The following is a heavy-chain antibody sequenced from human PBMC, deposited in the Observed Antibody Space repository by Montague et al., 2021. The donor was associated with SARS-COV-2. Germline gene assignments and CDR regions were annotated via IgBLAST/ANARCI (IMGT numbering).Heavy chain of an antibody. CDR2: IYYSGST. Sequence: SETLSLTCTGSGGAISSSSCYWGWIRQPPGKGLEWIGSIYYSGSTYYXPSLKSRVTISVDTSKNQFSLKLSSVTAADTAVYYCARDTRITMLVVVNRYGMDVWGQGTTVTISS. J-gene: IGHJ6*02. V-gene: IGHV4-39*07. D-gene: IGHD3-22*01. CDR3: ARDTRITMLVVVNRYGMDV. CDR1: GGAISSSSCY.